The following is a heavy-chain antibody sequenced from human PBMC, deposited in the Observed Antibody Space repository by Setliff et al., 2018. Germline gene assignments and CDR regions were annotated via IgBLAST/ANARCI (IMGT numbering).Heavy chain of an antibody. J-gene: IGHJ6*03. CDR1: GGSISSYY. CDR2: IYIDGSA. CDR3: AREQWLDPPGYYYMDV. V-gene: IGHV4-4*07. Sequence: SETLSLTCTVSGGSISSYYWSWIRQPAGKGMEWIGHIYIDGSANYNPSLKSRVTMSIETSKNQFYLKLNSVTAADMAVYYCAREQWLDPPGYYYMDVWAKGTTVTVSS. D-gene: IGHD6-19*01.